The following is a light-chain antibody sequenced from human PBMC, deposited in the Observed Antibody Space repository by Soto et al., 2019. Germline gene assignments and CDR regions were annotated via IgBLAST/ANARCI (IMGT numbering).Light chain of an antibody. CDR3: QQSYSIPRT. CDR1: QSISTY. CDR2: AAS. J-gene: IGKJ2*01. V-gene: IGKV1-39*01. Sequence: DLQMTQSPSSLSASVGDRVTITCRASQSISTYLIWYQQKPGKAPKRLIYAASSLQSGVPSRFSGSGSGTDFTLTTSSLQPEDFATYYCQQSYSIPRTFGLGTKLEIK.